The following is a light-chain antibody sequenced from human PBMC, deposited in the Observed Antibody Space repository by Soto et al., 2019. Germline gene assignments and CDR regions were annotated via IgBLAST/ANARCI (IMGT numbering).Light chain of an antibody. Sequence: AIQMTQSPSSLSASVGDRVTVTCRASQDIRSDVGWYQQKPGQAPKVLMYAASRLHSGVPSRFSGSGSGTDFVLTISSLPLEDVATYYCLQNNNYPLTFGGGTKVEIK. CDR3: LQNNNYPLT. CDR2: AAS. CDR1: QDIRSD. J-gene: IGKJ4*01. V-gene: IGKV1-6*01.